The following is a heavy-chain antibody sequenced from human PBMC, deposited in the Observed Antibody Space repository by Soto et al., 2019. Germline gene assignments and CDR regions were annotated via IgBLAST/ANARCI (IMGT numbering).Heavy chain of an antibody. CDR1: GYTFTSYG. J-gene: IGHJ4*02. V-gene: IGHV1-18*01. CDR2: ISAYNGNT. Sequence: ASVKVSCTASGYTFTSYGISWVRQAPGQGLEWMGWISAYNGNTNYAQKLQGRVTMTTDTSTSTAYMELRSLRSDDTAVYYCARGRSYCSGGSCYGDYWGQGTLVTVSS. D-gene: IGHD2-15*01. CDR3: ARGRSYCSGGSCYGDY.